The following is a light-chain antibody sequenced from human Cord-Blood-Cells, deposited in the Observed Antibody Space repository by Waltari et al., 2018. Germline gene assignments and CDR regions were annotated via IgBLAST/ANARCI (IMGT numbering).Light chain of an antibody. V-gene: IGLV3-21*03. J-gene: IGLJ2*01. Sequence: SYVLTQPPSVSVAPGKTARITCGGNNIGSKSVPWDQQKPGQAPVLVVYDDSDRPAEVPERFSGSKSRNTATLTISRVEGGDEADYYCQVWDSSSDHPVVFGGGTKLTVL. CDR3: QVWDSSSDHPVV. CDR2: DDS. CDR1: NIGSKS.